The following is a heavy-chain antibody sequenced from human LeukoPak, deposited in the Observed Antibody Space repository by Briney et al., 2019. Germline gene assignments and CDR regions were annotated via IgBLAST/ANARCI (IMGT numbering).Heavy chain of an antibody. CDR2: IYDDNT. CDR3: GVPNRGADFDY. Sequence: GSLRLSCAASGFTVSAYAMAWVRQAPGKGLEWVSTIYDDNTYYADSVKGRFAISTDNSKNTLYLQMNSLRVEDTAVYYCGVPNRGADFDYWGQGTLVTVSS. CDR1: GFTVSAYA. J-gene: IGHJ4*02. V-gene: IGHV3-23*01. D-gene: IGHD3-10*01.